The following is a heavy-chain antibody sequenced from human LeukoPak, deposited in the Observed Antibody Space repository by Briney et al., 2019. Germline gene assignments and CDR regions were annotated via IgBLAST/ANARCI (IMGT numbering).Heavy chain of an antibody. Sequence: SETLSLTCTVSGGSISSSSYYWGWIRQPPGKGLEWIGSIYYSGSTYYNPSLKSRVTISVDTSKNQFSLKLSSVTAADTAVYYCARGTRTALITMIVENAFDIWGQGTMVTVSS. CDR3: ARGTRTALITMIVENAFDI. V-gene: IGHV4-39*07. J-gene: IGHJ3*02. D-gene: IGHD3-22*01. CDR1: GGSISSSSYY. CDR2: IYYSGST.